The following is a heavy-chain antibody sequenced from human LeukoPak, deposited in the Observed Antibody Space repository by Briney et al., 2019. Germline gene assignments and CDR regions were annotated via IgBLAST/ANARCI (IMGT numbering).Heavy chain of an antibody. CDR2: IIPIFGTA. CDR1: GGTFSSYA. Sequence: ASVKVSCKASGGTFSSYAISLVRQAPGQGLEWMGRIIPIFGTANYAQKFQGRVTITTDESTSTAYMELSSLRSEDTAVYYCARAGGSCNYFDYWGQGTLVTVSS. V-gene: IGHV1-69*05. CDR3: ARAGGSCNYFDY. J-gene: IGHJ4*02. D-gene: IGHD2-15*01.